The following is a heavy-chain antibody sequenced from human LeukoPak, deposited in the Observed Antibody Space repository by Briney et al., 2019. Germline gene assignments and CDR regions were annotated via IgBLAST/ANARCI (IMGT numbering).Heavy chain of an antibody. CDR2: ISWNSGSI. V-gene: IGHV3-9*03. J-gene: IGHJ2*01. CDR3: AKDTQSNYDFWSGHGYFDL. CDR1: GFTFSSYA. Sequence: GRSLRLSCAASGFTFSSYAMHWVRQAPGKGLEWVSGISWNSGSIGYADSVKGRFTISRDNAKNSLYLQMNSLRAEDMALYYCAKDTQSNYDFWSGHGYFDLWGRGTLVTVSS. D-gene: IGHD3-3*01.